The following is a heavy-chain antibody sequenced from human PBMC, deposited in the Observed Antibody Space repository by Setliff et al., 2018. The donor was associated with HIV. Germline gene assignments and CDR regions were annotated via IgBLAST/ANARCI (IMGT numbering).Heavy chain of an antibody. CDR2: VSHSGTT. J-gene: IGHJ4*02. V-gene: IGHV4-4*02. CDR1: GVSISNSNW. Sequence: PSETLSLTCVVSGVSISNSNWWTWVRQPPGKGLEWIGEVSHSGTTNYNPSLKSRVTMSVDKSKNQFSLKLSSVTAADTAVYYRARDQRLSYWGQGTLVTVSS. CDR3: ARDQRLSY.